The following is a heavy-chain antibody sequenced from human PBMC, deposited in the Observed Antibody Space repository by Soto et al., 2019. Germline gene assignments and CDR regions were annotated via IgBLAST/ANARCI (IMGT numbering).Heavy chain of an antibody. Sequence: SETLSLTCNGSGGSISKFYWAWIRKTAGNGLEWMGRVYATGTTDYNPSLRSRVAMSVDISKKTFSLRLRSVTGADSGVYYCVRDGSKSLRDWFDPWGQGILVTVSS. V-gene: IGHV4-4*07. CDR1: GGSISKFY. CDR2: VYATGTT. CDR3: VRDGSKSLRDWFDP. J-gene: IGHJ5*02.